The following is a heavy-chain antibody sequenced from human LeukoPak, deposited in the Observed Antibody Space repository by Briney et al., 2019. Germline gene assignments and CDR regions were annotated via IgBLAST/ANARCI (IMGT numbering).Heavy chain of an antibody. V-gene: IGHV4-34*01. J-gene: IGHJ1*01. CDR1: GGSFSGYY. D-gene: IGHD6-19*01. CDR2: INHSGST. Sequence: SETLSLTCAVYGGSFSGYYWSWIRQPPGKGLEWIGEINHSGSTNYNPSLKSRVTISVDTSKNQFSLKLSSVTAADTAVYYCARGTKGGSGWYAYFQHWGQGTLATVSS. CDR3: ARGTKGGSGWYAYFQH.